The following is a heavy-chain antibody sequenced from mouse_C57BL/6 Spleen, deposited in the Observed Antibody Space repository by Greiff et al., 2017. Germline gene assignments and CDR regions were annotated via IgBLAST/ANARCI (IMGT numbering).Heavy chain of an antibody. CDR3: ARADSNSYAMDY. CDR1: GYTFTSYW. V-gene: IGHV1-52*01. Sequence: QVQLKQPGAELVRPGSSVKLSCKASGYTFTSYWMHWVKQRPIQGLEWIGNIDPSDSETHYNQKFKDKATLTVDKSSSTAYMQLSSLTSEDSAVYYCARADSNSYAMDYWGQGTSVTVSS. J-gene: IGHJ4*01. CDR2: IDPSDSET. D-gene: IGHD2-5*01.